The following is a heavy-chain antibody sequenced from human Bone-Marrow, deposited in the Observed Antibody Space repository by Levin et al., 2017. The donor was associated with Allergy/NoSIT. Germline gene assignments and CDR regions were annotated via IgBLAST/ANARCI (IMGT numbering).Heavy chain of an antibody. J-gene: IGHJ4*02. Sequence: GESLKISCAVSGFTFDSYTINWVRQAPGKGLEWVSSISGHGTYTYYADSVKGRFTISRDNAKNSLYLQISSLKAEDTAVYYCARTLQHHTRKPYFDYWGQGTLVTVSS. CDR2: ISGHGTYT. V-gene: IGHV3-21*01. D-gene: IGHD5-18*01. CDR3: ARTLQHHTRKPYFDY. CDR1: GFTFDSYT.